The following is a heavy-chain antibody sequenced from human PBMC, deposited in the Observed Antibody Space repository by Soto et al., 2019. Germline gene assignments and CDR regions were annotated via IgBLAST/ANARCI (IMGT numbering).Heavy chain of an antibody. V-gene: IGHV2-5*01. CDR1: GFSLSTSGVG. Sequence: SGPTLVNPTQPLTLTCTFSGFSLSTSGVGVGWIRQPPGKALEWLALIYWNDDKRYSPSLKSRLTITKDTSKNQVVLTMTNMDPVDTATYYCAHSVFTYYYGSGILDYWGQGTLVTVSS. J-gene: IGHJ4*02. D-gene: IGHD3-10*01. CDR2: IYWNDDK. CDR3: AHSVFTYYYGSGILDY.